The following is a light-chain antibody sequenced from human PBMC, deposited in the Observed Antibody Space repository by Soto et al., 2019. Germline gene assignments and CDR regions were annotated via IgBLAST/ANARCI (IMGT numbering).Light chain of an antibody. J-gene: IGLJ1*01. CDR2: DVT. V-gene: IGLV2-14*03. CDR1: STDVGGYNY. CDR3: SSYTTSNTRQTV. Sequence: TLAPSGTRSSRHVVAITENINSTDVGGYNYVSWYQHHPGKAPKLIIYDVTNRPSGVSNPFSGSKSGNTASLTISGLQPEDEADYYCSSYTTSNTRQTVFGTGTKVTVL.